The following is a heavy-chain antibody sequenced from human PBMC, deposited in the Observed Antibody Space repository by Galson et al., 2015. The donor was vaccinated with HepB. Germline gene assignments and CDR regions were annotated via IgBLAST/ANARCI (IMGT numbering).Heavy chain of an antibody. Sequence: VKVSCKASGYTFTDYVVNWVRQAPGQGLEWMGWMNTNTGKPTYAPGFAGRFVFSLDTSVTTAYLQISSLETDDAAVYYWAGSPLRFLDWLPYYDYYYMDVWGEGTTVTVSS. CDR1: GYTFTDYV. CDR2: MNTNTGKP. D-gene: IGHD3-3*01. CDR3: AGSPLRFLDWLPYYDYYYMDV. V-gene: IGHV7-4-1*02. J-gene: IGHJ6*03.